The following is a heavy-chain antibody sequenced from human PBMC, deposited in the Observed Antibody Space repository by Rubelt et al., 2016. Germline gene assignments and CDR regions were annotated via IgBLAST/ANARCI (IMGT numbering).Heavy chain of an antibody. Sequence: QLQLQESGPGLVKPSETLSLTCTVSGGSISSSSYYWGWIRPPPGTGLAWIGSIYCSGSTYYNPSLKSRVTISVDTSKNQFSLKLSSVTAADTAVYYCARDPRAGTTSFDYWGQGTLVTVSS. CDR1: GGSISSSSYY. J-gene: IGHJ4*02. CDR2: IYCSGST. V-gene: IGHV4-39*07. D-gene: IGHD1-7*01. CDR3: ARDPRAGTTSFDY.